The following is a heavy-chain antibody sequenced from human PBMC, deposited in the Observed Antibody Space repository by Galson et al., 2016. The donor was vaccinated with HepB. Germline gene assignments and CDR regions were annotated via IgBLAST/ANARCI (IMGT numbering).Heavy chain of an antibody. CDR2: IKPKSDRGTA. Sequence: SLRLSCAASGLTFTKAWMNWVRQAPGKGLEWVGRIKPKSDRGTADYAAPVKGRFTISRDDSKNELYMQMNSLKSEDTAVYYSSTLTYDFPSFDHWGQGTLVAVSS. D-gene: IGHD5-12*01. CDR3: STLTYDFPSFDH. CDR1: GLTFTKAW. V-gene: IGHV3-15*01. J-gene: IGHJ5*02.